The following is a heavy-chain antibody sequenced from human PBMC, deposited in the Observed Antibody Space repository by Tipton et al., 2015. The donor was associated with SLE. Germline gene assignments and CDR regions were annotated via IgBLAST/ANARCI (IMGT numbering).Heavy chain of an antibody. Sequence: SLRLSCAASGFTFSSYAMHWVRQAPGKGLEWVAVISYDGSNKYYDSVKGRFTISRDNSKNTLYLQMNSLRAEDTAVYYCASALAFYALGIWGQGTLVTVSS. CDR1: GFTFSSYA. J-gene: IGHJ4*02. D-gene: IGHD7-27*01. CDR2: ISYDGSNK. V-gene: IGHV3-30*04. CDR3: ASALAFYALGI.